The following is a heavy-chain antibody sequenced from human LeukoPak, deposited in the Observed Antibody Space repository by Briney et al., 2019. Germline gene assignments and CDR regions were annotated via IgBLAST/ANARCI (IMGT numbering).Heavy chain of an antibody. V-gene: IGHV4-59*01. Sequence: SETLSLTCAVYGGSFSGYYWSWIRQPPGKGLEWIGYIYYSGSTNYNPSLKSRVTISVDTSKNQFSLKLTSVTAADTAVYHCARGSVPGVPYFDYWGQGTLVTVSS. CDR2: IYYSGST. CDR3: ARGSVPGVPYFDY. J-gene: IGHJ4*02. D-gene: IGHD3-10*01. CDR1: GGSFSGYY.